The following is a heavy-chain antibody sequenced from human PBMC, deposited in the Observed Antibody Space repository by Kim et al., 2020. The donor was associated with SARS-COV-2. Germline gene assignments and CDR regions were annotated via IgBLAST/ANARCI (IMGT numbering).Heavy chain of an antibody. V-gene: IGHV4-39*01. J-gene: IGHJ6*02. CDR1: GGSISSSSYY. CDR2: IYYSGST. CDR3: ARRSIPAAGTGYYYYGMDV. D-gene: IGHD6-13*01. Sequence: SETLSLTCTVSGGSISSSSYYWGWIRQPPGKGLEWIGSIYYSGSTYYNPSLKSRVTISVDTSKNQFSLKLSSVTAADTAVYYCARRSIPAAGTGYYYYGMDVWGQGTTVTVSS.